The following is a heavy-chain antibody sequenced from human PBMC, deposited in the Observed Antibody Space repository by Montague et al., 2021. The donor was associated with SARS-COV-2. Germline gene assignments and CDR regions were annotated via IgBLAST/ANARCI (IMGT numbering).Heavy chain of an antibody. CDR2: IYHGGST. D-gene: IGHD2-8*01. J-gene: IGHJ4*02. CDR3: ARLYGLGY. CDR1: GDSISSSNW. Sequence: SETLSLTCAVSGDSISSSNWWSWVRQPPGKGLEWIGEIYHGGSTNYNPSLKSRVTMSIDESRNQFSLSLSSLTAADTAVYYCARLYGLGYWGQGTLVAVSS. V-gene: IGHV4-4*02.